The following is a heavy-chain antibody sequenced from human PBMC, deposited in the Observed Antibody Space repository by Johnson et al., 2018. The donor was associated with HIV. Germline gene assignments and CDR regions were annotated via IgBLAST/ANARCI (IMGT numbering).Heavy chain of an antibody. CDR3: AKDPRIAAAGTEGAFDI. V-gene: IGHV3-30*02. Sequence: VQLVESGGGVVQPGGSLRLSCAASGFTFSSYGMHWVRQAPGKGLEWVAFIRYDGSNKYYADSVKGRFTISRDNSKNTLYLQMNSLRAEDTAVYYCAKDPRIAAAGTEGAFDIWGQGTMVTVSS. D-gene: IGHD6-13*01. CDR1: GFTFSSYG. J-gene: IGHJ3*02. CDR2: IRYDGSNK.